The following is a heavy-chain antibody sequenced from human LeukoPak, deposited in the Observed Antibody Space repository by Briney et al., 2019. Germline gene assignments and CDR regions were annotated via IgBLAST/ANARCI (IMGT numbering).Heavy chain of an antibody. J-gene: IGHJ4*02. Sequence: PGGSLRLSCAASGFTFSSYWMSWVRQAAGKGLEWVANIKQDGSEKYYVDSVKGRFTISRDNAKNSLYLQMNSLRAEDTAVYYCARDPLWFGGWYFDYWGQGTLVTVSS. CDR3: ARDPLWFGGWYFDY. CDR1: GFTFSSYW. V-gene: IGHV3-7*03. CDR2: IKQDGSEK. D-gene: IGHD3-10*01.